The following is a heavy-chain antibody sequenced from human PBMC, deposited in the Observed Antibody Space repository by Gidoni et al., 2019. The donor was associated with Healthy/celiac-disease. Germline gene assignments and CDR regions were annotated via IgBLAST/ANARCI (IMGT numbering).Heavy chain of an antibody. D-gene: IGHD5-12*01. CDR3: AKARGGLRATIDY. V-gene: IGHV3-23*01. J-gene: IGHJ4*02. CDR2: ISGSGGST. CDR1: GFTFSSYA. Sequence: EVQLLESGGGLVQPGGALRLSCAASGFTFSSYAMSWVRQAPGKGLEGVSAISGSGGSTYYADSVKGRFTISRDNSKNTLYLQMNSLRAEDTAVYYCAKARGGLRATIDYWGQGTLVTVSS.